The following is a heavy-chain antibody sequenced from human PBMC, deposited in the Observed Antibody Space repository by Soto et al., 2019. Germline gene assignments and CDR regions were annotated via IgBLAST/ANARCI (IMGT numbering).Heavy chain of an antibody. CDR3: ARVPDY. CDR1: GSAIRTSNW. V-gene: IGHV4-4*02. J-gene: IGHJ4*02. CDR2: IHSCGTT. D-gene: IGHD2-2*01. Sequence: PSDTLSLTYNLSGSAIRTSNWGRWVRQPPWKGLEWIGEIHSCGTTNYNPSLKSRLTILLDKSKIQFSLNLNSVTAADTAMYYCARVPDYWGQGILVT.